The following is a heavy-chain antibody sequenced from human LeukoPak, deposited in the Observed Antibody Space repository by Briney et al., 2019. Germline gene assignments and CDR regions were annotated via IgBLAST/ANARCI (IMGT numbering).Heavy chain of an antibody. CDR2: IKQDGSEK. J-gene: IGHJ4*02. V-gene: IGHV3-7*04. CDR3: ARVGTEIRYFDWQV. D-gene: IGHD3-9*01. CDR1: GFTFSSYW. Sequence: GGSLRLSCAASGFTFSSYWMSWVSQAPGKGLEWVANIKQDGSEKYYVDSVKGRFTISRDNAKNSLYLQMNSLRAEDTAVYYCARVGTEIRYFDWQVWGQGTLVTVSS.